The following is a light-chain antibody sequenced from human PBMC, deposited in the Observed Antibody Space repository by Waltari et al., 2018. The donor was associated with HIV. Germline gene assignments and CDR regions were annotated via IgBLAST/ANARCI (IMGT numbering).Light chain of an antibody. CDR3: QQLNSYLRT. Sequence: DIQLTQSPSFLSASVGDRVTITCRDSQGITSYLAWYQQKPGKAPNLLIYAASTLQSGVPSRFSGSGSGTEFTLTISSLQPEDFATYYCQQLNSYLRTFGQGTRLEIK. CDR1: QGITSY. V-gene: IGKV1-9*01. J-gene: IGKJ5*01. CDR2: AAS.